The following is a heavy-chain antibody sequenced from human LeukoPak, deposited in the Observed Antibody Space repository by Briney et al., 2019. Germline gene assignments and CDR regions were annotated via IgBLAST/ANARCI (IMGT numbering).Heavy chain of an antibody. D-gene: IGHD6-13*01. V-gene: IGHV3-23*01. CDR3: AKDCAVGQQLLLFDI. CDR1: GFTFSSYA. CDR2: ISGSGGST. Sequence: QPGGSLLLSCAASGFTFSSYAMSWGRQAPGKGVEGVSAISGSGGSTYDADSVKGRFTISRDNSKNPLYLQMTSLRAEDTAVYYCAKDCAVGQQLLLFDIWGQGTMVTVSS. J-gene: IGHJ3*02.